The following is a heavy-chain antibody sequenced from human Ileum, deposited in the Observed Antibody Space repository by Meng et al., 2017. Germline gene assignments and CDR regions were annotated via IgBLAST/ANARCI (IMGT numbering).Heavy chain of an antibody. CDR2: ISGSGDTV. CDR3: TTFYAGY. J-gene: IGHJ4*02. V-gene: IGHV3-11*01. D-gene: IGHD3-3*02. Sequence: QVQLWESGVGLGKPGGSLRLSCAAVGFTFSDYYLTWIRQAPGKGLEWVAHISGSGDTVYYADALKGRFTISRDNARNLLYLQTDSLRADDTAVYYCTTFYAGYWGQGTLVTVSS. CDR1: GFTFSDYY.